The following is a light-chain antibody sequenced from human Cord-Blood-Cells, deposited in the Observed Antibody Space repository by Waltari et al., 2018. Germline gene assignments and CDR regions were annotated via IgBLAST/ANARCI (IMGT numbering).Light chain of an antibody. CDR3: SSYTRSSTFYV. V-gene: IGLV2-14*01. CDR1: SSDVGGYNY. CDR2: DVS. Sequence: QSALTQPASVSGSPGQSITISCTGTSSDVGGYNYVSWYQKNPGKAPKHMIYDVSKRPSVLSNRFSGSMSGNTASLTISWLQAEDEADYYCSSYTRSSTFYVFGTGAKVTVL. J-gene: IGLJ1*01.